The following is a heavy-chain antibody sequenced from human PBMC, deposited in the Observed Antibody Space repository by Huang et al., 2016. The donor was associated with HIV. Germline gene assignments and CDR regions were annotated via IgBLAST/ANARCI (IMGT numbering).Heavy chain of an antibody. J-gene: IGHJ3*02. V-gene: IGHV1-69*13. CDR3: ARVSRATAAGFAFDI. D-gene: IGHD2-15*01. CDR2: ISPPLGTT. Sequence: QVQLVQSGAEVKKPGSSVKVSCKASADTFSSYAITWVRQAPGQGLEWRGGISPPLGTTDYAQKFQDRVTITADESTNTAYMELSSLRSEDTAVYFCARVSRATAAGFAFDIWGQGTMVTVSS. CDR1: ADTFSSYA.